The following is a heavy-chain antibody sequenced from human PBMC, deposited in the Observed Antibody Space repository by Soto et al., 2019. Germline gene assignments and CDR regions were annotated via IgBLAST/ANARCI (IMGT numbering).Heavy chain of an antibody. CDR2: IIPNLGSA. Sequence: QVQLVQSGAEVKKPGSSIKLSCKASGGAFSSLQISWVRQAPGQGLEWMGGIIPNLGSAKYSRKFQDRVTITADEITATVYLEFYSLTSEDTAVYYCARGDYGGFPSRDYWGQGTLVIVSS. CDR1: GGAFSSLQ. J-gene: IGHJ4*02. D-gene: IGHD3-16*01. CDR3: ARGDYGGFPSRDY. V-gene: IGHV1-69*11.